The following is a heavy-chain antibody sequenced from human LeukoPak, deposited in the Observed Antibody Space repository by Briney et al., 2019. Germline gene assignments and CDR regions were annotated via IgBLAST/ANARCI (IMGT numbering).Heavy chain of an antibody. CDR2: ISSSSSTI. CDR3: ARDNGY. J-gene: IGHJ4*02. V-gene: IGHV3-11*04. CDR1: GFTFSDHY. D-gene: IGHD2-8*01. Sequence: GGSLRLSCAASGFTFSDHYMDWVRQAPGKGLEWVSYISSSSSTIYYADSVKGRFTISRDNAKNSLYLQMNSLRAEDTAVYYCARDNGYWGQGTLVTVSS.